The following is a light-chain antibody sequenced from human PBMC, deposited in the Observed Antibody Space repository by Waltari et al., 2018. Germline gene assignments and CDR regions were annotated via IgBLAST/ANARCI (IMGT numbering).Light chain of an antibody. CDR2: GAS. V-gene: IGKV3-15*01. Sequence: EIVLTQSPGTLSVSPGESATLSCRASKSAGGKVAWYQQRLGQPPRLLIYGASMRTGGIPDRFSGSGSGTEFTLTISSLQSADFAVYYCYQYNVWPRTFGQGTKVEVK. J-gene: IGKJ1*01. CDR1: KSAGGK. CDR3: YQYNVWPRT.